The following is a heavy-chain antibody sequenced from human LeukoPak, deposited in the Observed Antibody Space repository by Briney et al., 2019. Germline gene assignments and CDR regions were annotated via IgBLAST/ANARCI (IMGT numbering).Heavy chain of an antibody. Sequence: GGSLRLSCAASGFTFSDYYMSWVRQAPGKGLEWVSAISGSGGSTYYADSVKGRFTISRDNSKNTLYLQMNSLRAEDTAVYYCAKEVTMIVVVIRGDAFDIWGQGTMVTVSS. CDR2: ISGSGGST. V-gene: IGHV3-23*01. J-gene: IGHJ3*02. D-gene: IGHD3-22*01. CDR3: AKEVTMIVVVIRGDAFDI. CDR1: GFTFSDYY.